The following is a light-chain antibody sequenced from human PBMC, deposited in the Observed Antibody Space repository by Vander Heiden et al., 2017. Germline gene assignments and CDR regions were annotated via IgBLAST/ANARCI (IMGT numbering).Light chain of an antibody. J-gene: IGKJ1*01. V-gene: IGKV3-20*01. CDR1: QSVSSSY. Sequence: DIVLTQSPVTLSSSPGERATLSCRASQSVSSSYFACYQKKPGQAPRLLIYGSSSTAAGIPDRFSGSGSGTDFTLTISRLLPEDFAVYYCQQYGSSQTFGQGTKVEIK. CDR3: QQYGSSQT. CDR2: GSS.